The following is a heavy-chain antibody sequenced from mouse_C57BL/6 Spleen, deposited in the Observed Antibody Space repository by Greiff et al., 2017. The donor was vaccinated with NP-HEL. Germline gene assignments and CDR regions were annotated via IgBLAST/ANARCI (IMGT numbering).Heavy chain of an antibody. CDR2: INPSSGYT. Sequence: QVQLQQSGAELARPGASVKMSCTASGYTFTSSTMHWVKQRPGQGLEWIGYINPSSGYTKYNQKFKDKATLTADKSTSTAYMQLSSLTSEDSAVYHCARGFDYWGQGTTLTVSS. V-gene: IGHV1-4*01. CDR3: ARGFDY. J-gene: IGHJ2*01. CDR1: GYTFTSST.